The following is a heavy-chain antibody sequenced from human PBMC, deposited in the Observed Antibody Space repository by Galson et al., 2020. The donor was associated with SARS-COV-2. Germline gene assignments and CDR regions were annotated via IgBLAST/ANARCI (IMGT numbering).Heavy chain of an antibody. D-gene: IGHD3-3*01. V-gene: IGHV3-30-3*01. CDR2: ISYDGSNK. CDR1: GFTFSSYA. CDR3: ARGKSGGYYAYFDY. J-gene: IGHJ4*02. Sequence: SLKISCAASGFTFSSYAMHWVRQAPGKGLEWVAVISYDGSNKYYADSVKGRFTISRDNSKNTLYLQMNSLRAEDTAVYYCARGKSGGYYAYFDYWGQGTLVTVSS.